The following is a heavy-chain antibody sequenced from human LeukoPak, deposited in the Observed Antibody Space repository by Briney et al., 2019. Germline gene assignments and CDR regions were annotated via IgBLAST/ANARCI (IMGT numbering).Heavy chain of an antibody. D-gene: IGHD6-13*01. V-gene: IGHV3-7*01. CDR3: ARDALGWAAAGKLNYYYYYMDV. CDR2: IKQDGSEK. Sequence: PGGSLRLSCAASGFTFSSYWMSWVRQAPGKGLEWVANIKQDGSEKYYVDSVKGRFTISRDNAKNSLYLQMNSLRAEDTAVYYCARDALGWAAAGKLNYYYYYMDVWGKGTTVTVSS. CDR1: GFTFSSYW. J-gene: IGHJ6*03.